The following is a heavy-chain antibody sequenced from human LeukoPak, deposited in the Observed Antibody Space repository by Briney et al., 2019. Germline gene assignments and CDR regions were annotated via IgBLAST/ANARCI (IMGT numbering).Heavy chain of an antibody. CDR3: APFLSYYFDY. Sequence: GGSPRLSSAASGFTFSSYAMSWVRQTPGKGLEWASAISGSGGSTYYADSVKGRFTNSRDNSKNTLYLQMNSLRAEDTAVYYCAPFLSYYFDYWGQGTLVTVSS. D-gene: IGHD2-2*01. CDR2: ISGSGGST. J-gene: IGHJ4*02. V-gene: IGHV3-23*01. CDR1: GFTFSSYA.